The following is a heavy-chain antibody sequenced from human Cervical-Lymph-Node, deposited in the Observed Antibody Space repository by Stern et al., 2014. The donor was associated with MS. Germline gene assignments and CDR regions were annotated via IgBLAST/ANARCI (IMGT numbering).Heavy chain of an antibody. V-gene: IGHV1-24*01. Sequence: VQLVESGAEVRKPGASVRVSCKVSGYSLSDLSMHWVRQAPGKGLEWLGGYDPEEGNTVYAQRFQRRVTMTEDTSTDTAYMELNSLRSDDTAVYHCATASRYDALDLWGQGTVVTVSS. CDR3: ATASRYDALDL. J-gene: IGHJ3*01. CDR1: GYSLSDLS. CDR2: YDPEEGNT.